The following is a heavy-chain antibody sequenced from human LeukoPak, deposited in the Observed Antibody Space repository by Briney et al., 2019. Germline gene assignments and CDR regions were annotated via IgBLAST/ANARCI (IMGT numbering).Heavy chain of an antibody. CDR2: ISGGGEST. D-gene: IGHD6-13*01. CDR3: AKERSSRWYVNSLDY. V-gene: IGHV3-23*01. Sequence: GGSLRPSCAASGFTFSTYAMSWVRQAPGKGLEWVSGISGGGESTYYADSVKGRLTISRDNSKKTLYLQMNSLRADDTAVYYCAKERSSRWYVNSLDYWGQGTLVTVSS. J-gene: IGHJ4*02. CDR1: GFTFSTYA.